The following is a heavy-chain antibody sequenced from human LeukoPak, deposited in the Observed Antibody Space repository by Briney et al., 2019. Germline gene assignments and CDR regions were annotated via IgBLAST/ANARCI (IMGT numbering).Heavy chain of an antibody. D-gene: IGHD6-19*01. J-gene: IGHJ4*02. CDR2: IYYSGST. V-gene: IGHV4-39*07. CDR3: ARGAEITYSSGWYYFDY. Sequence: SETLSLTCTVSGGSISSSSYYWGWVRQPPGRGREWIGSIYYSGSTYYNPSLKSRVTMSVDTSKNQFSLKLSSVTAADTAVYYCARGAEITYSSGWYYFDYWGQGTLVTVSS. CDR1: GGSISSSSYY.